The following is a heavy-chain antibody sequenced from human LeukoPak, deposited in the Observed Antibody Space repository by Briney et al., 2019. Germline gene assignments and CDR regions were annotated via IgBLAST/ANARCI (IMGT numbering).Heavy chain of an antibody. D-gene: IGHD2-2*01. CDR3: ARTGYCSSTSCYPTNAFDI. CDR2: IYYSGST. Sequence: PSETLSLTCTVSGGPISSSSYYWGWIRQPPGKGLEWIGSIYYSGSTYYNPSLKSRVTISVDTSKNQFSLKLSSVTAADTAVYYCARTGYCSSTSCYPTNAFDIWGQGTMVTVSS. J-gene: IGHJ3*02. CDR1: GGPISSSSYY. V-gene: IGHV4-39*01.